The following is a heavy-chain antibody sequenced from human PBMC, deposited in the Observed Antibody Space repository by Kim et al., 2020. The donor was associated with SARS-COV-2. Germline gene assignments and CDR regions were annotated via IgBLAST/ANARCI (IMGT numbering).Heavy chain of an antibody. V-gene: IGHV1-24*01. D-gene: IGHD6-25*01. CDR2: ET. Sequence: ETIYAQKFQGRVTMTEDTSTDTAYMELSSLRSEDTAVYYCATVVGAGFDYWGQGTLVTVSS. CDR3: ATVVGAGFDY. J-gene: IGHJ4*02.